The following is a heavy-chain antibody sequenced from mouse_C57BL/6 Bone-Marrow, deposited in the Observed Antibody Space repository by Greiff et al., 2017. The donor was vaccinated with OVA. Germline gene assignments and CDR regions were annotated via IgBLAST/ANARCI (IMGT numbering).Heavy chain of an antibody. D-gene: IGHD1-1*01. V-gene: IGHV2-9-1*01. CDR3: ARNFWGAGSSFYAMDY. Sequence: QVQLKQSGPGLVAPSQSLSITCTVSGFSLTSYAISWVRQPPGKGLEWLGVIWTGGGTHYNSALKSRLSISKDNSKSQVFLKMNSLQTDDTARYYWARNFWGAGSSFYAMDYWGQGTSVTVSS. J-gene: IGHJ4*01. CDR1: GFSLTSYA. CDR2: IWTGGGT.